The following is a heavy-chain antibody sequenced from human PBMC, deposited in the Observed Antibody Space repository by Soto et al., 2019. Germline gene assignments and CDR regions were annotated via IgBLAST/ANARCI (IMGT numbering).Heavy chain of an antibody. J-gene: IGHJ6*02. CDR1: GGAFSSYA. V-gene: IGHV1-69*13. D-gene: IGHD3-9*01. Sequence: ASVKVSCKASGGAFSSYAISWVRQAPGQGLEWMGGIIPIFGTANYAQKFQGRVTITADESTSTAYMELSSLRSEDTAVYYCASGYYDILTGYSNYYYGMDVWGQGTTVTVS. CDR3: ASGYYDILTGYSNYYYGMDV. CDR2: IIPIFGTA.